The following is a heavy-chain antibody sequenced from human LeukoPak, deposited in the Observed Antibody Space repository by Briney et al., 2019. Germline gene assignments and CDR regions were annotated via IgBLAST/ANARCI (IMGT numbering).Heavy chain of an antibody. CDR1: GGSYSGYY. CDR2: INHSGST. V-gene: IGHV4-34*01. CDR3: ARGRYYDFWSGYYTAYYFDY. J-gene: IGHJ4*02. D-gene: IGHD3-3*01. Sequence: PSETLSLTCAVYGGSYSGYYWSWIRQPPEKGLEWIGEINHSGSTNYNPSLKSRVTISVDTSKNQFSLKLSSVTAADTAVYYCARGRYYDFWSGYYTAYYFDYWGQGTLVTVSS.